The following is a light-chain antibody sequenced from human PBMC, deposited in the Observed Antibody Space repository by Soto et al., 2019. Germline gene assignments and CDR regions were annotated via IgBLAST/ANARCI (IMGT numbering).Light chain of an antibody. J-gene: IGKJ1*01. CDR1: QSVSNN. CDR3: QQYNNWPS. V-gene: IGKV3-15*01. CDR2: GAS. Sequence: EIVMTQSPATLSVSPGERATLSCRASQSVSNNLAWYQQKPCQAPRLLIYGASTRSTGIPARFSGSWSGTEFTLTLSSLQSEDCLVSYCQQYNNWPSFGQGTKVEIK.